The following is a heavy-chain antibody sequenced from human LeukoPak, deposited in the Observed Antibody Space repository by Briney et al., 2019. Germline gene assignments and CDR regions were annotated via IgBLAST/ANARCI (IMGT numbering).Heavy chain of an antibody. CDR2: IGTAGDT. CDR1: GFTFSSYD. J-gene: IGHJ6*02. CDR3: ARGDLTWGVRDYGMDV. V-gene: IGHV3-13*01. Sequence: GGSLRLSCAASGFTFSSYDMHWVRQATGKGLEWVSAIGTAGDTYYPGSVKGRFTISRENAKNSLYLQMNSLRAGDTAVYYCARGDLTWGVRDYGMDVWGQGTTVTVSS. D-gene: IGHD3-10*01.